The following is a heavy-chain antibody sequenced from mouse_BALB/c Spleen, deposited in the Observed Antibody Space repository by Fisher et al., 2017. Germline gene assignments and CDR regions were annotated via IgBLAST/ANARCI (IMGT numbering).Heavy chain of an antibody. J-gene: IGHJ4*01. V-gene: IGHV5-6-2*01. CDR3: ARQRRYDAMDY. Sequence: GRFTISRDNAKNTLYLQMSSLKSEDTALYYCARQRRYDAMDYWGQGTSVTVSS.